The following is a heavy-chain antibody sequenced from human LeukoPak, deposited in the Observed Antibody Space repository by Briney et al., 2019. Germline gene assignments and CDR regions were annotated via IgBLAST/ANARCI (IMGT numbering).Heavy chain of an antibody. J-gene: IGHJ6*03. CDR3: ARGLQLWLPSYYYYMDV. CDR1: GGSISSYY. Sequence: PSETLSLTCTVSGGSISSYYWSWIRQPPGKGLEWIGYVYFSGSTSYSPSLTNYNPSLKSRVTISGDTSKNQFSLKLSSVTAADTAVYYCARGLQLWLPSYYYYMDVWGKGTTVTVSS. CDR2: VYFSGSTSYSPSLT. D-gene: IGHD5-18*01. V-gene: IGHV4-59*01.